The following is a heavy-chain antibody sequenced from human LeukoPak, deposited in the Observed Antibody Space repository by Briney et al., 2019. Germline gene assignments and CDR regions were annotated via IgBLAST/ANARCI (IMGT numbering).Heavy chain of an antibody. CDR2: ISGSGGST. CDR3: AEDSLRYFALDAFDI. J-gene: IGHJ3*02. D-gene: IGHD3-9*01. CDR1: GFTFSSYA. Sequence: GGSLRLSCAASGFTFSSYAMSWVRQAPGKGLEWVSAISGSGGSTYYADSVKGRFTISRDNSKNTLYLQMNSLRAEDTAVYYCAEDSLRYFALDAFDIWGQGTMVTVSS. V-gene: IGHV3-23*01.